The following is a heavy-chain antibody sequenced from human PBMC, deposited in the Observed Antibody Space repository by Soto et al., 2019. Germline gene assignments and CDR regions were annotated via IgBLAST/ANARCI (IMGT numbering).Heavy chain of an antibody. J-gene: IGHJ4*02. V-gene: IGHV3-23*01. CDR2: ISESGGTT. CDR1: GFTSSSSA. CDR3: AKGPRQQSFSPFGY. D-gene: IGHD6-13*01. Sequence: PGGSLSLSCAASGFTSSSSAMTCVRQAPGEGLEWVSGISESGGTTYYADSVKGRFTISRDNSKNTLHLQMNSLRAEDTAIYYCAKGPRQQSFSPFGYWGQGTLVTVSS.